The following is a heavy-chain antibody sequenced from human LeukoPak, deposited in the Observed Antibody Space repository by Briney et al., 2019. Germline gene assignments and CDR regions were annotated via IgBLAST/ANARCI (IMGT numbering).Heavy chain of an antibody. D-gene: IGHD2-15*01. J-gene: IGHJ6*03. CDR2: INPNSGGT. CDR1: GYTFTGYY. CDR3: AYCSGGAKYYYYMDV. Sequence: ASVKVSCKASGYTFTGYYMHWVRQAPGQGLEWMGWINPNSGGTNYAQKFQGRVTMTRDTSISTDYMELSRLRSDDTAVYYCAYCSGGAKYYYYMDVWGKGTTVTVSS. V-gene: IGHV1-2*02.